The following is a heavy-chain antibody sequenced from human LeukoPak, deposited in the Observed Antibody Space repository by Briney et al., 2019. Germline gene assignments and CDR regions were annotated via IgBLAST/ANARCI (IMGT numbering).Heavy chain of an antibody. Sequence: SETLSLTCSVSGASFSTNYWSWIRQPPGRGPEWIGYVFDSGSTNYNPSLKSRVTISVDTSTKQFSLRLSSVTAADTAVYYCARLYQQSKWKYYYYYYMDVWGKGTAVTVSS. J-gene: IGHJ6*03. V-gene: IGHV4-59*01. CDR1: GASFSTNY. D-gene: IGHD1-1*01. CDR3: ARLYQQSKWKYYYYYYMDV. CDR2: VFDSGST.